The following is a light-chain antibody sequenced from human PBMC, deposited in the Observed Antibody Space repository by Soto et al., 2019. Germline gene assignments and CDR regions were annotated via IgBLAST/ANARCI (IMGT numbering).Light chain of an antibody. CDR3: GTWDNSLSIVV. CDR2: DDS. J-gene: IGLJ2*01. V-gene: IGLV1-51*01. Sequence: QSVLTQPPSVSAAPGQKVTIACTGSSSNIGRGNVSWYQQFPGTAPKLLIYDDSKRPSGIPDRFSGSKSGTSVTLGITGVQTGDEAHYYCGTWDNSLSIVVFGGGTKLTVL. CDR1: SSNIGRGN.